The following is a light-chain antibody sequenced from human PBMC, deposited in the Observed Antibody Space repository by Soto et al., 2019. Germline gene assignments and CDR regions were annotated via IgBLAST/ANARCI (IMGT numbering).Light chain of an antibody. J-gene: IGKJ1*01. CDR3: QQYNSYWT. CDR1: QSISSW. V-gene: IGKV1-5*03. CDR2: KAS. Sequence: DIQMTQSPSTLSASVGDRVTITCRASQSISSWLAWYPQKPGKAPKLLIYKASSLESGVPSRFSGSGSGTEFTLTISSLQPDEFATYYCQQYNSYWTFGQGTKVEIK.